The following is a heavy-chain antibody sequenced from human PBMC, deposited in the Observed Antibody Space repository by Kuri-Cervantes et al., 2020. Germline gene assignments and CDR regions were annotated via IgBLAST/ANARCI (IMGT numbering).Heavy chain of an antibody. V-gene: IGHV3-23*01. D-gene: IGHD3-10*01. CDR1: GFTFSSYA. CDR2: ISGSGGST. J-gene: IGHJ6*02. CDR3: ARSAMVRGVWIWDGMDV. Sequence: GGSLRLSCAASGFTFSSYAMSWVRQAPGKGLEWVSAISGSGGSTYYADSVKGRFTISRDNAKNSLYLQMNSLRAEDTAVYYCARSAMVRGVWIWDGMDVWGQGTTVTVSS.